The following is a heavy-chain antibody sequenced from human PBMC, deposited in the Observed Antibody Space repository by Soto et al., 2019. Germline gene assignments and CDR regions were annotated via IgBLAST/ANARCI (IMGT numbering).Heavy chain of an antibody. CDR2: IWYDGSNK. J-gene: IGHJ6*02. Sequence: LRLSCAASGFTFSSYGMHWVRQAPGKGLEWVAVIWYDGSNKYYADSVKGRFTISRDNSKNTLYLQMDSLRAEDTAVYYCARDPRLSYDFWSGYFSYYYGMDVWGQGTTVTVSS. V-gene: IGHV3-33*01. CDR1: GFTFSSYG. CDR3: ARDPRLSYDFWSGYFSYYYGMDV. D-gene: IGHD3-3*01.